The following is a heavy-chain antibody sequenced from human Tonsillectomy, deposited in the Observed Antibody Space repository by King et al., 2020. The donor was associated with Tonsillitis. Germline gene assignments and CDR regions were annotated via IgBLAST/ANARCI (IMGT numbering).Heavy chain of an antibody. CDR3: ARDTSEDPIGGSLDY. CDR2: IRSSSSII. J-gene: IGHJ3*01. CDR1: GFSFSDYS. Sequence: VQLVESGGGLVQPGGSLRLSCAASGFSFSDYSMNWVRQAPGKGLEWISYIRSSSSIISYADSVKGRFTISRDNAKNLLYLQMNSLRDEDTAVYFCARDTSEDPIGGSLDYWGQGTTVTVSS. V-gene: IGHV3-48*02. D-gene: IGHD3-16*01.